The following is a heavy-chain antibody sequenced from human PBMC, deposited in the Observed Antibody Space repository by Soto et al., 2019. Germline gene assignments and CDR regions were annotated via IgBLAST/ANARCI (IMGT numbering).Heavy chain of an antibody. CDR1: GASLSSGSYY. CDR2: FYYTGTT. D-gene: IGHD2-8*02. Sequence: PSETLSLTCTVSGASLSSGSYYWSWIRQPPGKGLEWIGYFYYTGTTKYNPSLGSRVTISADTSKNQFSLNLTSVTAADTAVYYCARISYWVKDYWGQGALVTVSS. V-gene: IGHV4-61*01. J-gene: IGHJ4*02. CDR3: ARISYWVKDY.